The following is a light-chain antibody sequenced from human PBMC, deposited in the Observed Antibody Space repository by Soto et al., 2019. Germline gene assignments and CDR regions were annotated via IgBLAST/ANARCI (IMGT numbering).Light chain of an antibody. V-gene: IGKV3-20*01. CDR3: QQYGSSPPIT. CDR2: GAS. Sequence: EIVLTQSPGTLSLSPGERATLSCRSSQSVSSSYLAWYQQKPGQAPRLLIYGASSSATGIPDRFSGSGSGTDFTLTIRRLELEDFAVYYCQQYGSSPPITFGQGTRLEI. CDR1: QSVSSSY. J-gene: IGKJ5*01.